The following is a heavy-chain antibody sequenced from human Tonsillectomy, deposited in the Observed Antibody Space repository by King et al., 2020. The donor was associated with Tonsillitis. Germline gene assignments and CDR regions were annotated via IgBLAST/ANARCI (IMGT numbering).Heavy chain of an antibody. CDR2: TRSKVYGGTT. J-gene: IGHJ6*02. Sequence: VQLVESGGGLVKPGRSLRLSCTGSGFTFGDYAMSWFHQAPGKGLEWVGFTRSKVYGGTTEYAASVKGRFTISRDDSTSIAYLQMNSLKTEDTAVYYCTRGRAAVANYYYNGMDVWGQGTTVTVSS. V-gene: IGHV3-49*05. CDR3: TRGRAAVANYYYNGMDV. D-gene: IGHD6-19*01. CDR1: GFTFGDYA.